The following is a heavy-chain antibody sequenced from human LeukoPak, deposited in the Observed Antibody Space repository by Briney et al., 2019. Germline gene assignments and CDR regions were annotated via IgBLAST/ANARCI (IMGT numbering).Heavy chain of an antibody. V-gene: IGHV3-11*01. J-gene: IGHJ4*02. Sequence: GGSLRLSCAASGFTFSDYYMSWIRQAPGKGLEWVSYISSSGSTIYYADSVKGRFTISRDNAKNSLYLQMNSLRAEDTAVYYCARFYDSSGYYPRNFDYWGQGTLVTVPS. CDR3: ARFYDSSGYYPRNFDY. CDR1: GFTFSDYY. CDR2: ISSSGSTI. D-gene: IGHD3-22*01.